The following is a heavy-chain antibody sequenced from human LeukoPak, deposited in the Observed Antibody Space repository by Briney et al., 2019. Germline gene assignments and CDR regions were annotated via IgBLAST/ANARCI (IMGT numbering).Heavy chain of an antibody. Sequence: GGSLRLSCAASGFTFSSYGMHWVRQAPGKGLEWVAVVSYDGSNKYYADSVKGRFTISRDNSKNTPYLQMNSLRAEDTAVYYCAKDPLGARAAAVVVNWFDPWGQGTLVTVSS. V-gene: IGHV3-30*18. CDR1: GFTFSSYG. CDR3: AKDPLGARAAAVVVNWFDP. J-gene: IGHJ5*02. CDR2: VSYDGSNK. D-gene: IGHD6-13*01.